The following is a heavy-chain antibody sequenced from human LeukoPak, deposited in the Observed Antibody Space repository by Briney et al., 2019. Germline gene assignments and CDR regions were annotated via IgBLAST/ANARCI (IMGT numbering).Heavy chain of an antibody. Sequence: GGSLRLSCAASGFTFSSYAMSWVRQAPGKGLEWVSAISGSGGSTYYADSVKGRFTISRDNPKNTLYLQMNSLGTEDTALYYCARGQVPSGYGSLDYWGQGTLVTVSS. CDR2: ISGSGGST. D-gene: IGHD5-12*01. CDR1: GFTFSSYA. CDR3: ARGQVPSGYGSLDY. J-gene: IGHJ4*02. V-gene: IGHV3-23*01.